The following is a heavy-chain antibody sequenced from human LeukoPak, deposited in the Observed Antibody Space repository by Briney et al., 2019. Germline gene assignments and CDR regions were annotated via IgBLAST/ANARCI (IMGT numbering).Heavy chain of an antibody. CDR3: SRDLGGSYNDY. V-gene: IGHV1-46*01. CDR2: INPTGGTT. CDR1: GYTFSTYY. J-gene: IGHJ4*02. D-gene: IGHD1-26*01. Sequence: GASVKVSCKASGYTFSTYYMHWVRHAPGQGLEWVGVINPTGGTTTYAQKFQGRVTMTRDTSSSTVYMELSSLRIEDTAVYYCSRDLGGSYNDYWGQGTRVTVSS.